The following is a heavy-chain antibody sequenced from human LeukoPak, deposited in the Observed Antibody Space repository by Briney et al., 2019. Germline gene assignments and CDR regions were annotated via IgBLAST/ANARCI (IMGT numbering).Heavy chain of an antibody. J-gene: IGHJ4*02. V-gene: IGHV3-23*01. D-gene: IGHD2-21*01. CDR3: VRDCGGDCYYDY. Sequence: PGGSLRLSCAASGFTFSSYAMSWVRQAPGKGLEWVSAISGSGGSTYYADSVKGRFTISRDNSKNTLYLQMNSLRAEDTAVYYCVRDCGGDCYYDYWGQGTLVTVSS. CDR2: ISGSGGST. CDR1: GFTFSSYA.